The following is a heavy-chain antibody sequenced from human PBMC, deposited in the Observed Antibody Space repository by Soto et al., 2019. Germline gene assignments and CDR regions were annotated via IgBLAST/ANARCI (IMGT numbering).Heavy chain of an antibody. CDR3: AKEGVRDSSISLYFFDQ. CDR2: ISGSGGRT. Sequence: EVQLLDSGGGSVQPGGSLRLSCAASGFPFINYAMHWVRQAPGKGLEWVSAISGSGGRTYYGDSVKGRLTISRDNSKDTLYLHMNRLTAEDTAVYFCAKEGVRDSSISLYFFDQWGQGTLVTVSS. CDR1: GFPFINYA. V-gene: IGHV3-23*01. J-gene: IGHJ4*02. D-gene: IGHD3-10*01.